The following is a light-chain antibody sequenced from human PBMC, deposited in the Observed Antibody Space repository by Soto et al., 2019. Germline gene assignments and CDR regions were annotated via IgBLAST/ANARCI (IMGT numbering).Light chain of an antibody. CDR2: VVS. Sequence: QSALTQPASVSGSPGQSIAISCTGTSSDVGGYHYVSWHQQHPGKAPKVLISVVSNRPSGVSNRFSGSKSGNTASLTISGLQAEDEADYYCSSYRSGGTFVFGSGTKLTVL. V-gene: IGLV2-14*01. J-gene: IGLJ1*01. CDR1: SSDVGGYHY. CDR3: SSYRSGGTFV.